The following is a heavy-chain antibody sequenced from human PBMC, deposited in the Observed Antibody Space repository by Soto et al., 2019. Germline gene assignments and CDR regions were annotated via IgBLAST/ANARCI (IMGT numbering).Heavy chain of an antibody. CDR3: ATLPTLADIVVVPAGPQQLVRGYYFDY. CDR2: FDPEDGET. Sequence: GASVKVSCKVSVYTLTELSIHCVRQAPGKGLEWMGGFDPEDGETIYAQKFQGRVTMTEDTSTDTAYMELSSLRSEDTAVYYCATLPTLADIVVVPAGPQQLVRGYYFDYWGQGTLVTVSS. CDR1: VYTLTELS. V-gene: IGHV1-24*01. D-gene: IGHD2-2*01. J-gene: IGHJ4*02.